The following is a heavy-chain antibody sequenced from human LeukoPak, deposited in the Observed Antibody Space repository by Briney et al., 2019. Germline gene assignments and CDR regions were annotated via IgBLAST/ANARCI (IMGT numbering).Heavy chain of an antibody. CDR1: GFTFSSYS. Sequence: GGSLRLSCAASGFTFSSYSMNWVRQAPGKGLEWVSSISSSSSSYIYYADSVKGRFTISRDNAKNSLYLQMNSLRAEDTAVYYCAKVRSSSSYFDYWGQGTLVTVSS. J-gene: IGHJ4*02. CDR3: AKVRSSSSYFDY. D-gene: IGHD6-13*01. CDR2: ISSSSSSYI. V-gene: IGHV3-21*01.